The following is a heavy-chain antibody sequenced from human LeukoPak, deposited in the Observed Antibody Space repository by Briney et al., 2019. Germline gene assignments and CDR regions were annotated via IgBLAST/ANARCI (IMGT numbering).Heavy chain of an antibody. CDR3: ARMVGELEWLLCGFDY. CDR2: INPNSGGT. V-gene: IGHV1-2*06. Sequence: GASVKVSCKASGYTFTGYYMHWVRQAPGQGLERMGRINPNSGGTNYAQKFQGRVTMTRDTSISTACMELSRLRSDDTAVYYCARMVGELEWLLCGFDYWGQGTLVTVSS. J-gene: IGHJ4*02. D-gene: IGHD3-3*01. CDR1: GYTFTGYY.